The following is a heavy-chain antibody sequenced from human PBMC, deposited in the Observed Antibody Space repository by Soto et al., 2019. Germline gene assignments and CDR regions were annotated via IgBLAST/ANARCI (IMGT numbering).Heavy chain of an antibody. V-gene: IGHV4-34*01. D-gene: IGHD6-6*01. Sequence: SETLSLTCTVSGGSISSYYWSWIRQPPGKGLEWIGEINHSGSTNYNPSLKSRVTISVDTSKNQFSLKLSSVTAADTAVYYCARGGVRQLVSYYYGMDVWGQGTTVTVSS. CDR2: INHSGST. CDR3: ARGGVRQLVSYYYGMDV. CDR1: GGSISSYY. J-gene: IGHJ6*02.